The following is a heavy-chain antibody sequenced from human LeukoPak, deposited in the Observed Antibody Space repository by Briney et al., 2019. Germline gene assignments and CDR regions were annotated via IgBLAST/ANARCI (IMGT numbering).Heavy chain of an antibody. J-gene: IGHJ4*02. CDR2: ISYDGSNK. CDR1: GFTFSSSG. D-gene: IGHD5-24*01. CDR3: AREGRDGYNLDY. Sequence: GGSLRLSCAASGFTFSSSGMHWVRQAPGKGLEWVAVISYDGSNKYYADSVKGRFTISRDNSKNTLYLQMNSLRAEDTAVYYCAREGRDGYNLDYWGQGTLVTVSS. V-gene: IGHV3-30*03.